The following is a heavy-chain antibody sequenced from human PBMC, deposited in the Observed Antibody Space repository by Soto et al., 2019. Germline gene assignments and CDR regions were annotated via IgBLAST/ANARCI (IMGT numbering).Heavy chain of an antibody. CDR1: GFTVSNNY. D-gene: IGHD1-1*01. V-gene: IGHV3-66*01. CDR2: IYSGDDT. CDR3: ARDGTYNWV. Sequence: ELQLVASGGGLVQPGGSLRLSCAASGFTVSNNYLRWVRQAPGKGLEWVSLIYSGDDTYYADSVKGRFTISRDNSKNTLYLQMNSLRAEDTAVYYCARDGTYNWVGGQGILVTVSS. J-gene: IGHJ4*02.